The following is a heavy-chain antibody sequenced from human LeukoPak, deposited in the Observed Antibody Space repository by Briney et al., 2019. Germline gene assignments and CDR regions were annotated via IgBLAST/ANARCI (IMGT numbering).Heavy chain of an antibody. V-gene: IGHV4-4*07. Sequence: SETLSLTCTVSGGSISSYYWSWIRQPAGKGLEWIGRIYTSGSTNYNPSLKSRVTMSVDTSKNQFSLKLSSVTAADTAVYYCARNPAGWTVGATVPWGKGTLVIVSS. CDR2: IYTSGST. J-gene: IGHJ5*02. D-gene: IGHD1-26*01. CDR1: GGSISSYY. CDR3: ARNPAGWTVGATVP.